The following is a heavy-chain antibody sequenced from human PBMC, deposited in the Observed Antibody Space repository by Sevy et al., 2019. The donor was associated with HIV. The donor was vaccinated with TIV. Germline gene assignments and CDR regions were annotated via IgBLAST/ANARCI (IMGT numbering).Heavy chain of an antibody. J-gene: IGHJ5*02. CDR1: GFTFSSYA. Sequence: GGSLRLSCAASGFTFSSYAMHGARQAPGKGLGWVAVISNDGRNKYYADPVKGRFTISRENSKNTLYLQVKSLRTEDTAVYYCARDQHDYAGNLRTGWFDPWGQGTLVTVSS. CDR3: ARDQHDYAGNLRTGWFDP. CDR2: ISNDGRNK. D-gene: IGHD4-17*01. V-gene: IGHV3-30*04.